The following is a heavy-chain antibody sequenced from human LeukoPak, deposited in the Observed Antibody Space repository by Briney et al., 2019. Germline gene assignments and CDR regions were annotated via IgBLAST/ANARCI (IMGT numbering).Heavy chain of an antibody. D-gene: IGHD4-17*01. J-gene: IGHJ2*01. Sequence: GGSLRLSCAASGFTFSSYSMNRVRQAPGKGLEWVSSISSSSSYIYYADSVKGRFTISRDNAKNSLYLQMNSLRAEDTAVYYCANSDEDYEYFDLWGRGTLVTVSS. CDR3: ANSDEDYEYFDL. CDR2: ISSSSSYI. V-gene: IGHV3-21*01. CDR1: GFTFSSYS.